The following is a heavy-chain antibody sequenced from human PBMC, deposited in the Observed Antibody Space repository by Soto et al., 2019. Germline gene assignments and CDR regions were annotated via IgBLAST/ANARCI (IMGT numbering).Heavy chain of an antibody. CDR3: ARGYLQSVSDIVVVPASKGAAYYYYGMDF. Sequence: SVKVSCKASGGTFSSYAISWVRQAPGQGLEWMGGIIPIFGTANYAQKFQGRVTITADKSTSTAYMELSSLRSEDTAVYYCARGYLQSVSDIVVVPASKGAAYYYYGMDFWGQGTTVTVSS. D-gene: IGHD2-2*01. CDR1: GGTFSSYA. J-gene: IGHJ6*02. CDR2: IIPIFGTA. V-gene: IGHV1-69*06.